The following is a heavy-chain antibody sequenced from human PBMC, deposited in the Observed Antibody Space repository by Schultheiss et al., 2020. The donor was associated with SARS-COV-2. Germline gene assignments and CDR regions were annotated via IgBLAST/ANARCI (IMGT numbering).Heavy chain of an antibody. J-gene: IGHJ6*02. CDR2: ISSSSSTI. Sequence: GESLKISCAASGFTFSHYGMHWVRQAPGMGLEWVSYISSSSSTIYYADSVKGRFTISRDNSKNTLYLQMNSLRAEDTAVYYCARGRPLVVVAAQPEYGMDVWGQGTTVTVSS. CDR1: GFTFSHYG. CDR3: ARGRPLVVVAAQPEYGMDV. V-gene: IGHV3-48*01. D-gene: IGHD2-15*01.